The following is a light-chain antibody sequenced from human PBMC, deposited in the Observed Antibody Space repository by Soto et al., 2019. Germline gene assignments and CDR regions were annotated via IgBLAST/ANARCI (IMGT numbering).Light chain of an antibody. Sequence: QSVLTQPPSASGTPGQRGTISCSGSTSNIGSNYVYWYQQCPGTAPKLLIFGKNRRPSGVPDRFSGSKSDTSASLAISGLRSEDEADYYCAVWDESLRGYVFASGTKLTVL. CDR3: AVWDESLRGYV. V-gene: IGLV1-47*02. CDR2: GKN. CDR1: TSNIGSNY. J-gene: IGLJ1*01.